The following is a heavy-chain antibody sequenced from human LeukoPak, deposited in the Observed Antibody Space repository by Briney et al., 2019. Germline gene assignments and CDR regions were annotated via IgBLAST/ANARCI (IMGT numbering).Heavy chain of an antibody. V-gene: IGHV1-18*01. D-gene: IGHD2-2*01. J-gene: IGHJ6*02. CDR2: ISAYNGNT. CDR3: ARTGYCSSTSCFPYYHYGMDV. Sequence: GASVKVSCKASGYTFTSYGISWVRQAPGQGLEWMGWISAYNGNTNYAQKLQGRVTMTTDTSTSTAYMELRSLRSDDTAVYYCARTGYCSSTSCFPYYHYGMDVWGQGTTVTVSS. CDR1: GYTFTSYG.